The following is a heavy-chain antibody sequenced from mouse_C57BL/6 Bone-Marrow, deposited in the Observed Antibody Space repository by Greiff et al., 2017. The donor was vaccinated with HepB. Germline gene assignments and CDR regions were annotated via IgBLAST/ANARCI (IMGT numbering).Heavy chain of an antibody. J-gene: IGHJ2*01. D-gene: IGHD2-12*01. CDR1: GYTFTSYG. Sequence: EVQLQESGAELVRPGSSVKMSCKTSGYTFTSYGINWVKQRPGQGLEWIGYINPSSGYTKYNQKFKDKATLTADKSSSTAYMQLSSLTSEDSAVYYCASLLRPGYWGQGTTLTVSS. CDR2: INPSSGYT. CDR3: ASLLRPGY. V-gene: IGHV1-58*01.